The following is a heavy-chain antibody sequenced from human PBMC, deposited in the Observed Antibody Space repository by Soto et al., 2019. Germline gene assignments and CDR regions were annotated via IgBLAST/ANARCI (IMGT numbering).Heavy chain of an antibody. V-gene: IGHV3-53*01. CDR2: IYSGGST. CDR3: ARNYYDSGGGFDY. J-gene: IGHJ4*02. D-gene: IGHD3-22*01. Sequence: EVQLVESGGGLIQPGGSLRLSCAASGFTVSSNYMSWVRQAPGKGLEWVSVIYSGGSTYYADSVKGRFTISRDNSKNTLYLQMNSLRAEDTAVYYCARNYYDSGGGFDYRGQGTLVTVSS. CDR1: GFTVSSNY.